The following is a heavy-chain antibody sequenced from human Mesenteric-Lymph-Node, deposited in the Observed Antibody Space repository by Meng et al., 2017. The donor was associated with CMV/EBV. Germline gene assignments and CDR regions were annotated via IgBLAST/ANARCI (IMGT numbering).Heavy chain of an antibody. J-gene: IGHJ2*01. CDR3: ARRNMVRGVVNWYFDL. D-gene: IGHD3-10*01. CDR2: INHSGST. CDR1: GASFSWYY. Sequence: YGASFSWYYWNSLRPPPEKGLEWIGEINHSGSTNYNPSLKSRATISVDTSKNQFSLKLSSVTAADTAVYYCARRNMVRGVVNWYFDLWGRGILVTVSS. V-gene: IGHV4-34*01.